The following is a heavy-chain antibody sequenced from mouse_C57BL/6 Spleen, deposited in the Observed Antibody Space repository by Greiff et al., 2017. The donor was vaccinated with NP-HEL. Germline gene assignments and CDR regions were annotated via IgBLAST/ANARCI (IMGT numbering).Heavy chain of an antibody. CDR3: ASYGYDGDYFDY. J-gene: IGHJ2*01. Sequence: VHLVESGAELVKPGASVKISCKASGYAFSSYWMNWVKQRPGKGLEWIGQIYPGDGDTNYNGKFKGKATLTADKSSSTAYMQLSSLTSEDSAVYFCASYGYDGDYFDYWGQGTTLTVSS. V-gene: IGHV1-80*01. CDR1: GYAFSSYW. D-gene: IGHD2-2*01. CDR2: IYPGDGDT.